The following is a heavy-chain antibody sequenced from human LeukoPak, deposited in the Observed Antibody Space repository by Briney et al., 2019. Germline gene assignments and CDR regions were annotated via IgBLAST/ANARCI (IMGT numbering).Heavy chain of an antibody. D-gene: IGHD6-19*01. CDR3: AKGLNSGWYGQSFDL. Sequence: GGSLGLSCAASGFAFSAYGMHWVRQAPGKGLEWVAVLSYDGTNGYYAGSVKGRLTISRDNSKNTLDLQMNSLRAEDTAVYYCAKGLNSGWYGQSFDLWGQGTLVTVSS. CDR1: GFAFSAYG. V-gene: IGHV3-30*18. CDR2: LSYDGTNG. J-gene: IGHJ4*02.